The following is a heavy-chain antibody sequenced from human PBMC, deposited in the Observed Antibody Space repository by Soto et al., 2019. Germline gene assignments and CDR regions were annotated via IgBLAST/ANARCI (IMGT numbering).Heavy chain of an antibody. CDR2: IYYSGST. CDR1: GGSISSGDYY. Sequence: PSETLSLTCTVSGGSISSGDYYWSWIRQPPGKGLGWIGYIYYSGSTYYNPSLKSRVTISVDTSKNQFSLKLSSVTAADTAVYYCARERGRFYSGSWYLDYWGQGTLVTVSS. D-gene: IGHD1-26*01. J-gene: IGHJ4*02. V-gene: IGHV4-30-4*01. CDR3: ARERGRFYSGSWYLDY.